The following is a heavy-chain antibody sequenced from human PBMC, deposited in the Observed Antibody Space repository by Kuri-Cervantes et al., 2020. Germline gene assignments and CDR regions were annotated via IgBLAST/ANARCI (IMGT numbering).Heavy chain of an antibody. CDR2: INPSGGST. CDR1: GYTFTSYY. Sequence: ASVKVSCKASGYTFTSYYMHWVRQAPGQGLEWMGIINPSGGSTSYAQKFQGRVTMTRDTFTSTVYMELSSLRSEDTAVYYCARWPDCSSTSCKYYYYYYGMDVWGQGTTVTVSS. D-gene: IGHD2-2*01. CDR3: ARWPDCSSTSCKYYYYYYGMDV. V-gene: IGHV1-46*01. J-gene: IGHJ6*02.